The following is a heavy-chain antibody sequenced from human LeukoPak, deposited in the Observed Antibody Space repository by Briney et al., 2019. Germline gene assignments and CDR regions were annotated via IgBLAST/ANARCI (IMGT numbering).Heavy chain of an antibody. J-gene: IGHJ5*02. CDR3: AREGKYSSVYP. V-gene: IGHV4-4*07. D-gene: IGHD3-22*01. CDR2: IYTSVTT. Sequence: SETLSLTCTVSGDSIGSFYWSWIRQPAGKGLEWIGRIYTSVTTNYNPSLKSRVTMSMDTSKNQFSLRLTSVTAADTGVYYCAREGKYSSVYPWGQGTLVTVSS. CDR1: GDSIGSFY.